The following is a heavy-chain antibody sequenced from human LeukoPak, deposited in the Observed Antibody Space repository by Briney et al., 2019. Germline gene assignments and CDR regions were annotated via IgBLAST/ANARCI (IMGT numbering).Heavy chain of an antibody. V-gene: IGHV1-69*13. J-gene: IGHJ4*02. CDR1: GGTFISYA. CDR2: IIPIFGTA. CDR3: ATAGVVVVPAASVLLDY. D-gene: IGHD2-2*01. Sequence: SVKVSCKASGGTFISYAISWVRQAPGQGLEWMGGIIPIFGTANYAQKFQGRVTITADESTSTAYMELSSLRSEDTAVYYCATAGVVVVPAASVLLDYWGQGTLVTVSS.